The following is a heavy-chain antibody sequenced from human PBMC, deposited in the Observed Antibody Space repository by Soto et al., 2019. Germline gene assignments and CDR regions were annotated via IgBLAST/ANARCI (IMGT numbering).Heavy chain of an antibody. CDR1: GGSISSSSYY. D-gene: IGHD3-9*01. Sequence: SDTLSLTCTVSGGSISSSSYYWGWIRQPPGKGLEWIGSIYYSGSTYYNPSLKSRVTISVDTSKNQFSLKLSSVTAADTAVYYCARQKGDYDILTGRDYWGQGTPVTVSS. CDR3: ARQKGDYDILTGRDY. J-gene: IGHJ4*02. CDR2: IYYSGST. V-gene: IGHV4-39*01.